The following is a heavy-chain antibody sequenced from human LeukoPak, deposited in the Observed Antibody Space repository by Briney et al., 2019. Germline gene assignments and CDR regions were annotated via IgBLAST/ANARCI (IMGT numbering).Heavy chain of an antibody. CDR1: GGTFSSYA. Sequence: GASVKVSCKASGGTFSSYAISWVRRAPGQGLEWMGRIIPILGIANYAQKFQGRVTITADKSTSTAYMELSSLRSEDTAVYYCARDKQIVGASSDYWGQGTLVTVSS. CDR3: ARDKQIVGASSDY. CDR2: IIPILGIA. D-gene: IGHD1-26*01. V-gene: IGHV1-69*04. J-gene: IGHJ4*02.